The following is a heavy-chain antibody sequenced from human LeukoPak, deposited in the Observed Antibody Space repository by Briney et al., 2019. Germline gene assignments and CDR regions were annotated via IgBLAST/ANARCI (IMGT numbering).Heavy chain of an antibody. J-gene: IGHJ4*02. Sequence: ASVKVSCKASGGTFSSYAISWVRQAPGQGLEWMGGIIPIFGTANYAQKFQGRVTITADESTSTAYMELSSLRSEDTAVYYCARDYSPYCSSTSYPYFWGQGTLVTVSS. CDR1: GGTFSSYA. V-gene: IGHV1-69*13. CDR3: ARDYSPYCSSTSYPYF. CDR2: IIPIFGTA. D-gene: IGHD2-2*01.